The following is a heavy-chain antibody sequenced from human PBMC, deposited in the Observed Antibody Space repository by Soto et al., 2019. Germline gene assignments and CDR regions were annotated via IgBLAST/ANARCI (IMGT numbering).Heavy chain of an antibody. D-gene: IGHD1-26*01. CDR1: GGTFSSYA. J-gene: IGHJ3*02. V-gene: IGHV1-69*13. CDR3: ARDRDPIVGATTASDAFDI. Sequence: SVKVSCKASGGTFSSYAISWVRQAPGQGLEWMGGIIPIFGTANYAQKFQGRVTITADESTSTAYMELSSLRSEDTAVYYCARDRDPIVGATTASDAFDIWGQGTMVTVSS. CDR2: IIPIFGTA.